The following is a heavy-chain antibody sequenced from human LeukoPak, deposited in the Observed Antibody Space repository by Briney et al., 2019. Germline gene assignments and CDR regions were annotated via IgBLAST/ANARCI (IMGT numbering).Heavy chain of an antibody. D-gene: IGHD6-19*01. Sequence: GASVKVSCKASGYTFTSYDINWVRQATGQGLEWMGWVNPNSGGTNYAQNFQGRVTMTRDTSISSAYMELSRLRSDDTAVYYCASAVSYYYYYAMDVWGQGTTVTVSS. CDR3: ASAVSYYYYYAMDV. CDR1: GYTFTSYD. J-gene: IGHJ6*02. V-gene: IGHV1-2*02. CDR2: VNPNSGGT.